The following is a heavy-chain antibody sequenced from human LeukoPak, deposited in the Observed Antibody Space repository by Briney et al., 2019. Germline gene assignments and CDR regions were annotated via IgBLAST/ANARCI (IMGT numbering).Heavy chain of an antibody. V-gene: IGHV1-69*06. Sequence: VASVKVSCKASGGTFSSYAISWVRQAPGQGLEWMGGIIPIFGTANYAQKFQGRVTITADKSTSTAYMELSSLRSEDTAVYYCARETVTTSYYYYYYMDVWGKGTTVTVSS. D-gene: IGHD4-17*01. CDR3: ARETVTTSYYYYYYMDV. CDR1: GGTFSSYA. J-gene: IGHJ6*03. CDR2: IIPIFGTA.